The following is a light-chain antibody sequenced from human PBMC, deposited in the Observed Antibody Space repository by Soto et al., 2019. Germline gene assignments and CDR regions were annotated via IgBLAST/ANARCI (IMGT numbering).Light chain of an antibody. CDR1: QSISSY. J-gene: IGKJ2*01. CDR2: AAS. CDR3: QQSYSTLEVT. Sequence: DIQMTQSPSSLSASVGDRVTITCRASQSISSYLNWYQQKPGKAPKLLIYAASSLQSGVPSRFSGSGSGTDFTLTISSLQPVDFATYYCQQSYSTLEVTFGQGTKLEIK. V-gene: IGKV1-39*01.